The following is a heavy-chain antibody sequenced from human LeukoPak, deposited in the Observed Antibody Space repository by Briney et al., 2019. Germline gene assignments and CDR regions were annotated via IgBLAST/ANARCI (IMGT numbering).Heavy chain of an antibody. CDR3: ARELDEPSYYYFDY. D-gene: IGHD5-24*01. V-gene: IGHV1-69*13. CDR1: GGTFSSYA. CDR2: IIPIFGTA. Sequence: SVKVSCKASGGTFSSYAICWVRQAPGQGLEWMGGIIPIFGTANYAQKFQGRVTITADESTSTAYMELSSLRSEDTAVYYCARELDEPSYYYFDYWGQGTLVTVSS. J-gene: IGHJ4*02.